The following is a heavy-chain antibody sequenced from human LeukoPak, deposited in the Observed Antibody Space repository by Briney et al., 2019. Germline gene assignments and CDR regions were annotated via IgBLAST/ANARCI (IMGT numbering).Heavy chain of an antibody. CDR3: ARGHLELRFLGRVYYFDY. CDR2: IYYSGST. CDR1: GGSISSSSYY. D-gene: IGHD3-3*01. J-gene: IGHJ4*02. Sequence: SETLSLTCTVSGGSISSSSYYWGWIRQPPGKGLEWIGSIYYSGSTYYNPSLKSRVTISVDTSKNQFSLKLSSVTAADTAVYYCARGHLELRFLGRVYYFDYWGQGTLVTVSS. V-gene: IGHV4-39*07.